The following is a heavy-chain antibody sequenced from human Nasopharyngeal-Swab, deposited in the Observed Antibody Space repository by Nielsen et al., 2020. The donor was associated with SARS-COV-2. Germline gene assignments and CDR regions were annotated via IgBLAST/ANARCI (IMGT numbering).Heavy chain of an antibody. J-gene: IGHJ6*03. CDR3: ARDVVVETYYYYYMDV. Sequence: GESLKISCAASGFTFSSYAMNWVRQAPGKGLEWVSYISSSSSTIYYADSVKGRFTISRDNAKNSLYLQMNSLRAEDTAVYYCARDVVVETYYYYYMDVWGKGTTGTVSS. CDR2: ISSSSSTI. CDR1: GFTFSSYA. V-gene: IGHV3-48*01. D-gene: IGHD2-2*01.